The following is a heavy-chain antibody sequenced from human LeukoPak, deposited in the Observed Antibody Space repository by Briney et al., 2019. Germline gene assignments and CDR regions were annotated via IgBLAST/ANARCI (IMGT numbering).Heavy chain of an antibody. D-gene: IGHD4-23*01. CDR2: ISSSGSTI. Sequence: GGSLRLSCAASGFTFSDYYMSWIRQAPGKGLEWVSYISSSGSTIYYADSVKDRFTISRDNAKNSLYLQMNSLRAEDTAVYYCARPPPGASGKDWFDPWGQGTLVTVSS. J-gene: IGHJ5*02. V-gene: IGHV3-11*01. CDR1: GFTFSDYY. CDR3: ARPPPGASGKDWFDP.